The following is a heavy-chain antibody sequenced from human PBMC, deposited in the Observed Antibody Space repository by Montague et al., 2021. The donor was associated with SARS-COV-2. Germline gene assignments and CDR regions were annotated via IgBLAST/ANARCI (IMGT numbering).Heavy chain of an antibody. CDR3: ARGRGGRPWYFDY. J-gene: IGHJ4*02. CDR1: GFPFSSYD. D-gene: IGHD1-26*01. CDR2: IGTAGDT. V-gene: IGHV3-13*01. Sequence: SLSLSCSASGFPFSSYDMHWVRQATGKGLEWVSAIGTAGDTYYPGSVKGRFTISRENAKNSLYPQMNSLRAGDTAVYYCARGRGGRPWYFDYWGQGTLVTVSS.